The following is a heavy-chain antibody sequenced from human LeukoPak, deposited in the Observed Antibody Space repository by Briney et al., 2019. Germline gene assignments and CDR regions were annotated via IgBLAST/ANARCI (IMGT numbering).Heavy chain of an antibody. CDR2: ISSSTSSI. CDR1: GFTFSDYS. D-gene: IGHD1-1*01. Sequence: PGGSLRLSCAASGFTFSDYSMNWVRQAPGKGLEWVSSISSSTSSIYYADSVKGRFTISRDNAKNSLYLQMNSLRTEDTAVYYCARGGSGNWNAPFDYWGQGTLVTVSS. CDR3: ARGGSGNWNAPFDY. V-gene: IGHV3-21*01. J-gene: IGHJ4*02.